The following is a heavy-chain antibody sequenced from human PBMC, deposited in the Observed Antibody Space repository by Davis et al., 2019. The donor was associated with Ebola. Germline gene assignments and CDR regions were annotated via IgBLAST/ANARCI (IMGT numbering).Heavy chain of an antibody. V-gene: IGHV3-23*01. Sequence: GGPLRLSCAASGFTFSSYAMSWARQAPGTGLEWVSAISGGAGSTYYADPVKGRFTISRDNSKNTVYLQMNSLRGEDTALYYCAMRGSYFVTGEGTDYWGQGTLVTVSS. CDR3: AMRGSYFVTGEGTDY. CDR1: GFTFSSYA. CDR2: ISGGAGST. J-gene: IGHJ4*02. D-gene: IGHD1-26*01.